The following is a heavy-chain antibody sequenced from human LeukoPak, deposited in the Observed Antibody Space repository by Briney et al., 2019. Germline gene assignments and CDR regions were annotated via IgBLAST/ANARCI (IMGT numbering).Heavy chain of an antibody. V-gene: IGHV3-7*01. J-gene: IGHJ4*02. D-gene: IGHD6-19*01. CDR1: GFAVSNNY. Sequence: GGSLRLSCAGSGFAVSNNYMSWVRQAPGKGLEWVANIKQDGSEKYYVDSVKGRFTISRDNSKNTLYLQMNSLRAEDTAVYYCAKDLFTQAVAGTFWGQGTLVTVSS. CDR2: IKQDGSEK. CDR3: AKDLFTQAVAGTF.